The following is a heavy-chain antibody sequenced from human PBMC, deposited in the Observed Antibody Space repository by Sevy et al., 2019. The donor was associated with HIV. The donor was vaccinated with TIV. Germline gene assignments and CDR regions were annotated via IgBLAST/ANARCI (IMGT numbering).Heavy chain of an antibody. CDR2: IYHSGST. D-gene: IGHD6-13*01. CDR3: ARSYSSSWSRGAFDI. CDR1: GYSISSGYY. J-gene: IGHJ3*02. V-gene: IGHV4-38-2*01. Sequence: SETLSLTCAVSGYSISSGYYWGWIRQPPGKGLEWIGSIYHSGSTYYNPSLKSRVTISVDTSKNRFSLKLSSVTAADTAVYYCARSYSSSWSRGAFDIWGQGTMVTVSS.